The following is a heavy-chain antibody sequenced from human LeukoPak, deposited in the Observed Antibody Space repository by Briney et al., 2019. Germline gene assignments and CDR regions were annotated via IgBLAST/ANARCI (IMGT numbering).Heavy chain of an antibody. CDR1: GYTFTGYY. J-gene: IGHJ4*02. CDR2: INPSGGST. Sequence: GASVKVSCKASGYTFTGYYMHWVRQAPGQGLEWMGIINPSGGSTSYAQKFQGRVTMTRDMSASTVYMELSSLRSEDTAVYYCASGSSSDDNFDYWGQGTLVTVSS. CDR3: ASGSSSDDNFDY. V-gene: IGHV1-46*01. D-gene: IGHD1-26*01.